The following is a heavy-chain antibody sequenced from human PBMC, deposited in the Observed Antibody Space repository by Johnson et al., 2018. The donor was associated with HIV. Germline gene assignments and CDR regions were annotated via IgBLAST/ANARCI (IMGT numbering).Heavy chain of an antibody. J-gene: IGHJ3*02. D-gene: IGHD2-8*01. CDR1: GFAFSSYA. CDR3: ARLGLTDAFDI. Sequence: QVQLVESGGGVVQPGRSLRLSCAASGFAFSSYAMHWVRQAPGKGLEWVAVISYDGSNKYYADSVKGRFTISRDNSKNTLYLQMNSLRAEDTAVYYCARLGLTDAFDIWGQGTMVTVSP. V-gene: IGHV3-30*04. CDR2: ISYDGSNK.